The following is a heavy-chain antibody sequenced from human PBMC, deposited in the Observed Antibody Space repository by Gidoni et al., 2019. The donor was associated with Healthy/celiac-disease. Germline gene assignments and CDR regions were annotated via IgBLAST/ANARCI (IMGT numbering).Heavy chain of an antibody. Sequence: EVQLLESGGGLVQPGGSLGLSCGASGFTFSRSAMCWVRQAPGQGLEWVSAIGGSGGSTYYADSVEGRFTISRDNSKNTLYLQMNSLRAEDTAVYYCAKDRIAVAGKVPFDYWGQGTLVTVSS. D-gene: IGHD6-19*01. CDR2: IGGSGGST. J-gene: IGHJ4*02. CDR3: AKDRIAVAGKVPFDY. CDR1: GFTFSRSA. V-gene: IGHV3-23*01.